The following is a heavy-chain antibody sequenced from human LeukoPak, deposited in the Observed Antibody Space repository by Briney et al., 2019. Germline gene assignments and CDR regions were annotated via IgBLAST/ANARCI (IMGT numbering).Heavy chain of an antibody. J-gene: IGHJ4*02. Sequence: SETLSLTCIVSNVSINNGDYYWSWIRQPPGKGLEWIGYIFYTGNTHYNPSLKSRVAVSIDTSKNQFSLKLTSVTAADTAVYYCAREYYYYECTGYQYYFDSWGQGTLVTVSS. D-gene: IGHD3-22*01. CDR1: NVSINNGDYY. V-gene: IGHV4-30-4*01. CDR2: IFYTGNT. CDR3: AREYYYYECTGYQYYFDS.